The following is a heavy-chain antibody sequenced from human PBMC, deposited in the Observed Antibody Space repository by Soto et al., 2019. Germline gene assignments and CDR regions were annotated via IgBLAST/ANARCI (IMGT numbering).Heavy chain of an antibody. J-gene: IGHJ1*01. D-gene: IGHD3-16*01. Sequence: EVQLLESGGGLVQPGGSLRLSCAASGFSITDSGMSWVRQAPGKGLEWVSSISGYSDSTFYADSVKGRFTISRDTSKDTVYLQMNSMRAEDTATYYCAKDGRAVSFGALTPMVDWGQGTLVTVSS. CDR3: AKDGRAVSFGALTPMVD. CDR1: GFSITDSG. V-gene: IGHV3-23*01. CDR2: ISGYSDST.